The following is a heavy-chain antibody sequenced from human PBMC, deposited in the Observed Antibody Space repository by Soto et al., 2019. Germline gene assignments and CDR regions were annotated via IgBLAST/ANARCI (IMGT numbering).Heavy chain of an antibody. J-gene: IGHJ4*02. CDR3: ARGGREITGHLDD. CDR2: ISSSSAYI. V-gene: IGHV3-21*01. CDR1: GFTFSSYS. Sequence: EVQLVESGRDLVKPGGSLRLSCADSGFTFSSYSMNWVRQAPGKGLEWVSAISSSSAYIFYADSVKGRFTVSRDNAKNSLYLQMNSLSADETAVYYCARGGREITGHLDDWGQGTLVTVSS. D-gene: IGHD1-1*01.